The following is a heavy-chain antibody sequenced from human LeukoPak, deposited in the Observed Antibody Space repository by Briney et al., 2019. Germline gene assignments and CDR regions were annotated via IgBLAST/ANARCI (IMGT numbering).Heavy chain of an antibody. J-gene: IGHJ4*02. V-gene: IGHV3-74*01. CDR1: GFTFSNYW. CDR2: IREDGTYT. CDR3: ARDFDMGTTSGDDFDY. Sequence: PGGSLRLSCAASGFTFSNYWMHWVRQAPGEGLVWVSRIREDGTYTSYADSAKGRFTISRDNAMNTVYLQMNSLRAEDTAVYYCARDFDMGTTSGDDFDYWGQGTLVTVSS. D-gene: IGHD3-10*01.